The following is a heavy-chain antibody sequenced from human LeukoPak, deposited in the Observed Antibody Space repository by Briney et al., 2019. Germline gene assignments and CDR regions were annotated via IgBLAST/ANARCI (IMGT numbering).Heavy chain of an antibody. CDR3: ARDRSRFSGYQTTTDY. J-gene: IGHJ4*02. CDR2: ISSSGSTI. CDR1: GFTFSDYY. V-gene: IGHV3-11*04. D-gene: IGHD3-22*01. Sequence: GGSLRLSCAASGFTFSDYYMSWIRQAPGKGLEWVSYISSSGSTIYYADSVKGRFTISRDNAKNSLYLQMNSLRAEDTAVYYCARDRSRFSGYQTTTDYWGQGTLVTVSS.